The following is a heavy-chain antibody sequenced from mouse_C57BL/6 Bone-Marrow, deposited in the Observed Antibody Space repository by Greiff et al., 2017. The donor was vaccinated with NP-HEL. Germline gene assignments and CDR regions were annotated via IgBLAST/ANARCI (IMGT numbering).Heavy chain of an antibody. J-gene: IGHJ4*01. CDR3: ARRNWAYYAMDY. D-gene: IGHD4-1*01. CDR2: IYPRSGNT. V-gene: IGHV1-81*01. Sequence: VMLVESGAELARPGASVKLSCKASGYTFTSYGISWVKQRTGQGLEWIGEIYPRSGNTYYNEKFKGKATLTADKSSSTAYMELRSLTSEDSAVYFCARRNWAYYAMDYWGQGTSVTVSS. CDR1: GYTFTSYG.